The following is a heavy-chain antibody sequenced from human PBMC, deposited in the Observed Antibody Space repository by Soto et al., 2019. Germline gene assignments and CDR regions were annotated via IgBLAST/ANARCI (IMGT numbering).Heavy chain of an antibody. CDR1: GFTFSSYG. V-gene: IGHV3-30*18. CDR3: AKMAIDYYDSSGYSYYFDY. CDR2: ISYDGSNK. D-gene: IGHD3-22*01. J-gene: IGHJ4*02. Sequence: PGGSLRLSCAASGFTFSSYGMHWVRQAPGKGLEWVAVISYDGSNKYYADSVKGRFTISRDNSKNTLYLQMNSLRAEDTAVYYCAKMAIDYYDSSGYSYYFDYWGQGTLVTVSS.